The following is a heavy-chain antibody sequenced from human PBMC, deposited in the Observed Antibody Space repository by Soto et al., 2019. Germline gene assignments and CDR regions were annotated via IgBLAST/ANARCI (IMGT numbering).Heavy chain of an antibody. Sequence: QVQLQESGPGLVKPSQTLSLTCTVSGGSISGGPYYWTWIRQHPGSGLEWIGYIYYTGSTYYNPFLKSRVIMAVFTSNNQWSLKLSSVTAADTAVYFCARVSGIVVVPTAKDPHYYYMDVWGKGTTVTVSS. CDR1: GGSISGGPYY. V-gene: IGHV4-31*03. D-gene: IGHD2-2*01. CDR2: IYYTGST. CDR3: ARVSGIVVVPTAKDPHYYYMDV. J-gene: IGHJ6*03.